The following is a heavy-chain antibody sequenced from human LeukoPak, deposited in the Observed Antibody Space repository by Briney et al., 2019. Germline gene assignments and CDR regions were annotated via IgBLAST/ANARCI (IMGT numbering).Heavy chain of an antibody. CDR3: ARAINGRFDI. CDR2: ISSSTSYI. J-gene: IGHJ3*02. Sequence: PGGSLRLSCAASGFTFSTYAMSWVRQAPGKWLEWDSFISSSTSYISYADSVKGRFTISRDNAKSSLWLQMNSLRAEDTAVYYCARAINGRFDIWGQGTMVTVSS. V-gene: IGHV3-21*01. CDR1: GFTFSTYA.